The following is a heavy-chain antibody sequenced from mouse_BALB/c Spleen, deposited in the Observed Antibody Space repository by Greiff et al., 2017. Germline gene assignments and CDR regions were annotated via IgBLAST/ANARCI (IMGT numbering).Heavy chain of an antibody. Sequence: ESGPGLVKPSQSLSLTCSVTGYSITSGYYWNWIRQFPGNKLEWMGYISYDGSNNYNPSLKNRISITRDTSKNQFFLKLNSVTTEDTATYYCARWGNYGNYYFDYWGQGTTLTVSS. V-gene: IGHV3-6*02. D-gene: IGHD2-1*01. CDR1: GYSITSGYY. J-gene: IGHJ2*01. CDR2: ISYDGSN. CDR3: ARWGNYGNYYFDY.